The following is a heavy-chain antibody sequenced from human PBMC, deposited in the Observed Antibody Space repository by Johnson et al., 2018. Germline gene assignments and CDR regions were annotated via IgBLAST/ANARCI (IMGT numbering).Heavy chain of an antibody. CDR2: IHGGDGGA. D-gene: IGHD1-26*01. V-gene: IGHV3-23*04. J-gene: IGHJ3*02. CDR1: GFAFGSFA. Sequence: VQLVQSGGDLVHPGGSLRLSCAASGFAFGSFAMSWVRQAPGKGLEWVSSIHGGDGGALYADSVRGRFTMSRDNSKNMLSLERNGLRVDDTARSYWAKDFVSGNGIFVPFDIRGRGTMVTVSS. CDR3: AKDFVSGNGIFVPFDI.